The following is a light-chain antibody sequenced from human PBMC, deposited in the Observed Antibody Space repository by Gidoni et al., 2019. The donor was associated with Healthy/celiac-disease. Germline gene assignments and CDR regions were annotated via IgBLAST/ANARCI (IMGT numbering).Light chain of an antibody. J-gene: IGKJ1*01. Sequence: DIVMTQSPDSLAVSLGERATINCKSSQSVLYSSNNKYYLAWYQQKPGQPPKLLIYWASTRESGVPDRFSGSGSGTDFTLTISSLQAEDVAVYYCQQYYSTPPWMFGQGTKVEIK. CDR1: QSVLYSSNNKYY. V-gene: IGKV4-1*01. CDR3: QQYYSTPPWM. CDR2: WAS.